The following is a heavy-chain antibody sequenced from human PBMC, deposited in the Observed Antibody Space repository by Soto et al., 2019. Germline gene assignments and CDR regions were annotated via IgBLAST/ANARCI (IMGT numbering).Heavy chain of an antibody. Sequence: ASVKVSCKVSGYTLTELSMHWVRQAPGKGLEWMGGFDPEDGETIYAQKFQGRATMTEDTSTDTAYMELSSLRSEDTAVYYCATGAPPRKYDFWSGYYTGVGGVNFDYWGQGTLVTVSS. D-gene: IGHD3-3*01. J-gene: IGHJ4*02. CDR2: FDPEDGET. CDR3: ATGAPPRKYDFWSGYYTGVGGVNFDY. V-gene: IGHV1-24*01. CDR1: GYTLTELS.